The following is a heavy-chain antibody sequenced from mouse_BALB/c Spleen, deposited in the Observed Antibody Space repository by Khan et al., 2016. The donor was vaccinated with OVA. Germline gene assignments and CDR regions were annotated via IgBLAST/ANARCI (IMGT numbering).Heavy chain of an antibody. CDR2: IYPGSGNI. J-gene: IGHJ3*01. Sequence: QVQLQQSGAELARPGASVKLSCKASGYTFTDYYINWMKQRTGQGLEWIGEIYPGSGNIYYTEKFKGKATLTADNSSSTVYMQLSSLTSEDSAVYFCASEWAAWLPDWGQGTLVTVSA. CDR1: GYTFTDYY. V-gene: IGHV1-77*01. CDR3: ASEWAAWLPD.